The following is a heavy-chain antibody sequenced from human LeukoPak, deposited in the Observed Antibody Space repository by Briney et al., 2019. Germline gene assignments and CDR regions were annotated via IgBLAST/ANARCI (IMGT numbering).Heavy chain of an antibody. Sequence: SETLSLTCTVSGGSISSSSFYWAWIRQPPGKGLEWIESIYYSGNTYYNPSLKSRVTISVDTSKNQFSLKLSSVTAADTAVYYCARRTTLTTVILRSSTTAPRNYYMDVWGKGTTVTVSS. D-gene: IGHD4-17*01. CDR2: IYYSGNT. V-gene: IGHV4-39*07. CDR3: ARRTTLTTVILRSSTTAPRNYYMDV. CDR1: GGSISSSSFY. J-gene: IGHJ6*03.